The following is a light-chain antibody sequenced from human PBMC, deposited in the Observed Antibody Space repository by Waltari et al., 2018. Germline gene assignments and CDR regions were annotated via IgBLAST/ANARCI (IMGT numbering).Light chain of an antibody. Sequence: SSELTQDPAVSVALGQAVRITCQGDSLRTYYASWYQQKPGQAPVIVIYGKSNRPSGLTDRVSCSSSGNTASLTISGAQAEDEADYYWASRDSSGNHAVFGGGTKLTVL. J-gene: IGLJ2*01. CDR3: ASRDSSGNHAV. CDR2: GKS. V-gene: IGLV3-19*01. CDR1: SLRTYY.